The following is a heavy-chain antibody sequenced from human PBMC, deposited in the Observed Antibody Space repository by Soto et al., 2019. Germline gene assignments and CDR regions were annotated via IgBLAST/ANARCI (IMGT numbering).Heavy chain of an antibody. CDR2: ISASNGNI. J-gene: IGHJ5*01. Sequence: QVQLVQSGAEVKKPGASVRVSCKASGYTFTTDGITWVRQAPGQGLGWMGWISASNGNIYYGQKFQGRVTMTTDSFTSTAYMELSSLTSDDTAVYYCATALPYSSSGDSWGRGTLVTVSS. D-gene: IGHD6-13*01. CDR3: ATALPYSSSGDS. CDR1: GYTFTTDG. V-gene: IGHV1-18*01.